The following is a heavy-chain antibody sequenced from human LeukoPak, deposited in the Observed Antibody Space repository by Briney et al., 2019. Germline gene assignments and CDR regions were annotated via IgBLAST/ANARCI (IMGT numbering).Heavy chain of an antibody. CDR1: GGSITSYY. J-gene: IGHJ4*02. CDR3: ARGRYYYGSGSYSAVYYFDY. V-gene: IGHV4-4*07. Sequence: PSETLSLTCTVSGGSITSYYWSWIRQSAGKGLEWIGRIYSRGSTNYNPSLKSRVTMSVDTSKNQFSLKLSSVTAADTAVYYCARGRYYYGSGSYSAVYYFDYWGQGTLVTVSS. CDR2: IYSRGST. D-gene: IGHD3-10*01.